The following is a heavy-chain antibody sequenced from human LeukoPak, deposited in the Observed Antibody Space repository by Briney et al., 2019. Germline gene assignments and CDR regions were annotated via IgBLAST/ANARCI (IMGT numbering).Heavy chain of an antibody. V-gene: IGHV1-69*13. J-gene: IGHJ6*02. D-gene: IGHD3-3*01. CDR2: IIPIFGTA. CDR3: ARPTPRLRFFYYYGMDV. Sequence: ASVKVSCKASGGTFSSYAISWVRQAPGQGLEWMGGIIPIFGTANYAQKFQGRVTITADESTSTAYMELSSLRSEDTAVYYCARPTPRLRFFYYYGMDVWGQGTTVTVSS. CDR1: GGTFSSYA.